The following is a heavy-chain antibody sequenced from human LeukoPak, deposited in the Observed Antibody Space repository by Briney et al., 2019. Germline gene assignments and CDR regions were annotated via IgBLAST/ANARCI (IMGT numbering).Heavy chain of an antibody. Sequence: GGSLRLSCAASGFTFSSYGMSWVRQAPGKGLEWVSAISGSGGSTYYADSVKGRFTISRDNSKNTLYLQMNSLRAEDTAVYYCARAITNYGYIFDYWGQGTLVTVSS. CDR2: ISGSGGST. J-gene: IGHJ4*02. D-gene: IGHD5-18*01. CDR1: GFTFSSYG. CDR3: ARAITNYGYIFDY. V-gene: IGHV3-23*01.